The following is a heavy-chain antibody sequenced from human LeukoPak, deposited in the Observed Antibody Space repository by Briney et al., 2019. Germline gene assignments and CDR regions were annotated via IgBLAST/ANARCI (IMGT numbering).Heavy chain of an antibody. CDR1: GFTFSNYG. D-gene: IGHD2-15*01. V-gene: IGHV3-33*01. CDR2: IGYDGSNK. Sequence: PGGSLRLSCAASGFTFSNYGMHWVRQTPGKGLEWVAVIGYDGSNKYYADSVRGRFTISRDNSKNMLYLQMNSLRAEDTAVYYCARGYCSGGSCFYGMGVWGKGTTVTVSS. J-gene: IGHJ6*04. CDR3: ARGYCSGGSCFYGMGV.